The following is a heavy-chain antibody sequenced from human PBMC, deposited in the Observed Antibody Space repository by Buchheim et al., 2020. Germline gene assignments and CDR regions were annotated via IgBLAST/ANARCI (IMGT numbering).Heavy chain of an antibody. D-gene: IGHD3-9*01. CDR1: GGSISSADYY. CDR3: ARIPHIFGDYGFFDL. Sequence: QVQLQESGPGLVKPSQTLSLTCTVSGGSISSADYYWSWIRQPPGKGLEWIGYLYSSGGTYYNPSLYSRVTISIDTSKIQFSLELSSVTAADTAVFYCARIPHIFGDYGFFDLWGRGT. CDR2: LYSSGGT. V-gene: IGHV4-30-4*01. J-gene: IGHJ2*01.